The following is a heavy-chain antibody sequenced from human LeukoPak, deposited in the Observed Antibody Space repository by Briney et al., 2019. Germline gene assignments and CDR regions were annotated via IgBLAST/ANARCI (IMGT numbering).Heavy chain of an antibody. CDR3: ARDSGYYYDSSGYYISGYFDY. J-gene: IGHJ4*02. CDR1: GFTFSSYW. CDR2: IKQDGSET. V-gene: IGHV3-7*01. Sequence: PGGSLRLSCAASGFTFSSYWMSWVRQAPGKGLEWVANIKQDGSETYYVDSVKGRFTISRDNAKNSLYLQMNSLRAEDTAVYYCARDSGYYYDSSGYYISGYFDYWGQGTLVTVSS. D-gene: IGHD3-22*01.